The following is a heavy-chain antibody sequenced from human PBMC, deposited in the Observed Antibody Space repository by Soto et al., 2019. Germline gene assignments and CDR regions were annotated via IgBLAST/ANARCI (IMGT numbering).Heavy chain of an antibody. V-gene: IGHV4-59*08. CDR1: GGSISSYY. J-gene: IGHJ5*02. CDR3: ARKLMLAAAGLNWFDP. Sequence: SETLSLTCTVSGGSISSYYWSWIRQPPGKGLEWIRYIYYSGSTNYNPSLKSRVTISVDTSKNQFSLKLSSVTAADTAVYYCARKLMLAAAGLNWFDPWGQGTLVTVSS. CDR2: IYYSGST. D-gene: IGHD6-13*01.